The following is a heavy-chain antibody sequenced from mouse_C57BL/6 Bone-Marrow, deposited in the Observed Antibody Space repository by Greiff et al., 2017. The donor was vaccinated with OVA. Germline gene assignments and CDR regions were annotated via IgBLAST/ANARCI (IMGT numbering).Heavy chain of an antibody. CDR2: ISYDGSN. V-gene: IGHV3-6*01. J-gene: IGHJ2*01. D-gene: IGHD2-4*01. Sequence: EVKLMESGPGLVKPSQSLSLTCSVTGYSITSGYYWNWIRQFPGNKLEWMGYISYDGSNNYNPSLKNRIAITRDTAKNQFFLKLNSVTTEDTATYYGARTIYYEDYWGQGTTLTVSS. CDR3: ARTIYYEDY. CDR1: GYSITSGYY.